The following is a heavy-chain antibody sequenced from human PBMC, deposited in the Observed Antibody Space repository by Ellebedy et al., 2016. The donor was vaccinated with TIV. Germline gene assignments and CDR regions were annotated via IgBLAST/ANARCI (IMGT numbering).Heavy chain of an antibody. CDR1: RYTFTDYY. J-gene: IGHJ4*02. V-gene: IGHV1-2*02. Sequence: ASVKVSCXASRYTFTDYYIHWVRQPPGQRLEWMGWINPNSGGTNYAQKFQGRVTMTSDTSISTAYMELSRLRSDDTAVYYCARDTVGATEEVFHYWGQGTLVTVSS. CDR3: ARDTVGATEEVFHY. D-gene: IGHD1-26*01. CDR2: INPNSGGT.